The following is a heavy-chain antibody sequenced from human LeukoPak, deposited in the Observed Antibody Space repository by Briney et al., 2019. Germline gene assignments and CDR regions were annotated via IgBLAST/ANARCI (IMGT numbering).Heavy chain of an antibody. CDR1: GYTLTELS. V-gene: IGHV1-24*01. CDR3: ATASSGYYYFDY. CDR2: FGPEDGET. J-gene: IGHJ4*02. Sequence: ASVKVSCKVSGYTLTELSMHWVRQAPGKGLEWMGGFGPEDGETIYAQKFQGRVTMTEDTSTDTAYMELSSLRSEDTAVYYCATASSGYYYFDYWGQGTLVTVSS. D-gene: IGHD3-22*01.